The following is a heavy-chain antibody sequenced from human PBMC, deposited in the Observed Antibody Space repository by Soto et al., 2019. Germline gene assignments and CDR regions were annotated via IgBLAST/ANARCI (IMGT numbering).Heavy chain of an antibody. Sequence: QVQLVESGGGVVQPGRSLRLSCAASGFTFSSYGMHWVRQAPGKGLEWVAVIWYDGSNKYYADSVKGRFTISRDNSKNTLYLQLNSLRADVTAVYYCARGRMKETGLDYWGQGTLVTVSS. CDR3: ARGRMKETGLDY. J-gene: IGHJ4*02. CDR2: IWYDGSNK. CDR1: GFTFSSYG. V-gene: IGHV3-33*01.